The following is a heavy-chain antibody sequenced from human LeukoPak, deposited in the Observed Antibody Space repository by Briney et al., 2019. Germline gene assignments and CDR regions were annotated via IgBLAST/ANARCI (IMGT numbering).Heavy chain of an antibody. CDR1: GFTFSSYA. J-gene: IGHJ6*03. CDR2: ISGSGGST. Sequence: GGSLRLSCAASGFTFSSYAMSWVRQAPGKGLEWVSAISGSGGSTYYADSVKGRFTISRDNSKNTLYLQMNSLRAEDTAVYYCAKDQGSGSYYYHYYMDVWGKGTTVTVSS. D-gene: IGHD1-26*01. V-gene: IGHV3-23*01. CDR3: AKDQGSGSYYYHYYMDV.